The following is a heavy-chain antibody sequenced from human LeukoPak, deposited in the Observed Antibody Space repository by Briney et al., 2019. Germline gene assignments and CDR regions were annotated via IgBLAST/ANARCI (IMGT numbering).Heavy chain of an antibody. CDR3: ARDHNIVVVPAANYFDY. V-gene: IGHV1-69*05. J-gene: IGHJ4*02. CDR1: GGTFSSYA. D-gene: IGHD2-2*01. Sequence: SVKVSCKASGGTFSSYAISWVRQAPGQGLEWMGRIIPIFGTANYAQKFQGRVTITTDESTSTAYMELSSLRSEDTAVYYCARDHNIVVVPAANYFDYWGQGTLVTASS. CDR2: IIPIFGTA.